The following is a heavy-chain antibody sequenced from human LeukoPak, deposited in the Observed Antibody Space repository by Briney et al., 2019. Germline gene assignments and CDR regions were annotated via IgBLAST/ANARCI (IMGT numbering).Heavy chain of an antibody. CDR2: IYYSGST. J-gene: IGHJ5*02. CDR1: GGSISSSSYY. V-gene: IGHV4-39*07. Sequence: SETLSLTCTVSGGSISSSSYYWGWIRQPPGKGLEWTGSIYYSGSTYYNPSLKSRVTISVDTSKNQFSLKLSSVTAADTAVYYCARDLRVAMYNWFDPWGQGTLVTVSS. CDR3: ARDLRVAMYNWFDP. D-gene: IGHD5-12*01.